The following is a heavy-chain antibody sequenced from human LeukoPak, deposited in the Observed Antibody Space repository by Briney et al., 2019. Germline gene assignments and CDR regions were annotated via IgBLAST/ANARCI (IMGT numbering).Heavy chain of an antibody. CDR2: INHSGST. V-gene: IGHV4-34*01. Sequence: SETLSLTCAVYGGSFSGYYWSWIRQPPGKGLEWIGEINHSGSTNYNPSLKSRVTISVDTSKNQFSLKLSSMTAADTAVYYCASREAEYCSSTSCPTYYYYGMDVWGQGTTVTVSS. D-gene: IGHD2-2*01. CDR3: ASREAEYCSSTSCPTYYYYGMDV. CDR1: GGSFSGYY. J-gene: IGHJ6*02.